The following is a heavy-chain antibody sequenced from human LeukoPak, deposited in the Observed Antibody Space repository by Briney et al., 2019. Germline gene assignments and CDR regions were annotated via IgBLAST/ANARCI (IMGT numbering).Heavy chain of an antibody. Sequence: GGSLRLSCAASGFTFSSYSMNWVRQAPGKGLEWVSSISSSSSYIYYADSVKGRFTISRDNAKNSLYLQMNSLRAEDTAVCYCAREGYSYGSDYFDYWGQGTLVTVSS. CDR1: GFTFSSYS. CDR2: ISSSSSYI. D-gene: IGHD5-18*01. CDR3: AREGYSYGSDYFDY. J-gene: IGHJ4*02. V-gene: IGHV3-21*01.